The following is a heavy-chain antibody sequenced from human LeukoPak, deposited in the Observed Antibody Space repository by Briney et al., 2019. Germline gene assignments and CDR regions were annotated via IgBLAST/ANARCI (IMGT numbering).Heavy chain of an antibody. CDR1: GGSISSYY. CDR3: ARLARYSSSWYKFDY. D-gene: IGHD6-13*01. J-gene: IGHJ4*02. CDR2: IYYSGST. Sequence: SETLSLTCTVSGGSISSYYWSWIRQPPGKGLEWIGYIYYSGSTNYNPSLKSRVTISVDTSKNQFSLKLSSVTAADTAVYYCARLARYSSSWYKFDYWGQGTLVPVSS. V-gene: IGHV4-59*08.